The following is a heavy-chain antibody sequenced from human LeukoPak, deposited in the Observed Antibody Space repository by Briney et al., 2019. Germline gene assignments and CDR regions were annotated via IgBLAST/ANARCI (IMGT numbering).Heavy chain of an antibody. CDR3: VREPGPGYFDY. Sequence: PGGSLRLSCAASGFTFSIYAMSWVRQAPGKGLEWVSSISGTSGNTYYADSVKGRFTVSRDNSRNTLYLQMNSLRADDTAVYYCVREPGPGYFDYWGQGTLVTVSS. CDR2: ISGTSGNT. V-gene: IGHV3-23*01. J-gene: IGHJ4*02. D-gene: IGHD6-13*01. CDR1: GFTFSIYA.